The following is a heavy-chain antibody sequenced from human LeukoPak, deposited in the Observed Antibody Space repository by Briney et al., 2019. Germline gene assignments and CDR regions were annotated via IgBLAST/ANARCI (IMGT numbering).Heavy chain of an antibody. Sequence: ASVKVSCKASGGTFSSYAISWVRQAPGQGLEWMGGIIPIFGTANYAQKFQGRVTITADESTSTAYMELSSLRSEDTAVYYCAREPLVVVVAATKPRGDYYFDYWGQGTLVTVSS. J-gene: IGHJ4*02. D-gene: IGHD2-15*01. CDR3: AREPLVVVVAATKPRGDYYFDY. CDR1: GGTFSSYA. V-gene: IGHV1-69*13. CDR2: IIPIFGTA.